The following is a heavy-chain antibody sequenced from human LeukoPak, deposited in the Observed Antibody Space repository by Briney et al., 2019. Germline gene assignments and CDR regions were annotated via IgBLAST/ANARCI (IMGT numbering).Heavy chain of an antibody. D-gene: IGHD3-10*01. CDR1: GGSISPYY. J-gene: IGHJ5*02. CDR2: IYYSGST. CDR3: ARSYGSGSYSP. Sequence: SETLSLTCTVSGGSISPYYWSWIRQPPGKGLEWIGYIYYSGSTNYNPSLKSRVTISVDTSKNQFSLKLSSVTAADTAVYYCARSYGSGSYSPWGQGTLVTVSS. V-gene: IGHV4-59*01.